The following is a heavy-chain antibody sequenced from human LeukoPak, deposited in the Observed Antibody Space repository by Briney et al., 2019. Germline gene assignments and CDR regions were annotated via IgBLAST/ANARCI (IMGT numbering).Heavy chain of an antibody. CDR3: ARASFCISGGSCYWDY. Sequence: PSEPLSFTCAVYGGSFSGHYWSWVRQPPGKGLEWIGEIHEIGNTTYNPSLKRRVTISVDTSKNQSSLKLTSLTAADTAVYYCARASFCISGGSCYWDYWGQGILVTVSS. CDR2: IHEIGNT. CDR1: GGSFSGHY. J-gene: IGHJ4*02. D-gene: IGHD2-15*01. V-gene: IGHV4-34*01.